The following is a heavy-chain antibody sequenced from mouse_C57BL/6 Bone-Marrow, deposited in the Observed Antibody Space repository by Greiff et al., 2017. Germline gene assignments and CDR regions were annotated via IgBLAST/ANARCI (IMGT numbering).Heavy chain of an antibody. CDR1: GYTFTSYW. CDR2: IHPSSGST. V-gene: IGHV1-64*01. Sequence: QVQLQQPGAELVKPGASVKLSCKASGYTFTSYWMHWVKQRPGQGLEWIGMIHPSSGSTNYNEKFKSKATMTADKSSSTAYMQLSSLTSDDSAVYYCGRGGVGFAYWGQGTLVTVSA. CDR3: GRGGVGFAY. J-gene: IGHJ3*01. D-gene: IGHD1-1*01.